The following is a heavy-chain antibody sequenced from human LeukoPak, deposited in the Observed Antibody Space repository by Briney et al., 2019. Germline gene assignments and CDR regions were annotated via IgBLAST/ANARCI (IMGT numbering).Heavy chain of an antibody. J-gene: IGHJ4*02. CDR2: ISAYNGNT. D-gene: IGHD3-10*01. Sequence: ASVKVSCKASGYTFTSYGISWVRQAPGQGLEWMGWISAYNGNTNYAQKLQGRVTMTTDTSTSTAYMELRSLRSDDTAVYYCARDLTVLLWFGELVGYFDYWGQGTLVTVSS. V-gene: IGHV1-18*01. CDR3: ARDLTVLLWFGELVGYFDY. CDR1: GYTFTSYG.